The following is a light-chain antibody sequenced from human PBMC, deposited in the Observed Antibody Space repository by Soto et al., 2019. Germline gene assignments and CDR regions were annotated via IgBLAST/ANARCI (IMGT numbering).Light chain of an antibody. V-gene: IGKV3-20*01. CDR2: GAS. Sequence: GLSHSPCTLSFSPGESATLSCRASQSVSSRFLAWYQHKPGQAPRLLLYGASSRATGIPDRFSGSGSGTDFTLTISRLEPEDFAVYYCQQYGKWPITFAQGTLLAVK. J-gene: IGKJ5*01. CDR1: QSVSSRF. CDR3: QQYGKWPIT.